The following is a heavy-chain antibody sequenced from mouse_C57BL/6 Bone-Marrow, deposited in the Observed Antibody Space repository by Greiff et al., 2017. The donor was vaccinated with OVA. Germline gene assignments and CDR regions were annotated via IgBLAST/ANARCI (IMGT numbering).Heavy chain of an antibody. Sequence: VQLKQSGAELVRPGASVKLSCTASGFNITDDYMHWVKQRPEQGLEWIGWIDPENGDTEYASKFQGKATITADTSSNTAYLQLSSLTSEDTAVYYCTTYYSNYYYAMDYWGQGTSVTVSS. CDR1: GFNITDDY. J-gene: IGHJ4*01. CDR3: TTYYSNYYYAMDY. V-gene: IGHV14-4*01. CDR2: IDPENGDT. D-gene: IGHD2-5*01.